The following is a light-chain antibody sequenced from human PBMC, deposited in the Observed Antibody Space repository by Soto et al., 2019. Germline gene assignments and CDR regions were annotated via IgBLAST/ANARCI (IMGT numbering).Light chain of an antibody. V-gene: IGLV2-14*03. CDR1: SSDIGAYDY. Sequence: QSALTQPASVSGSPGQSIAISCTGTSSDIGAYDYASWYQQHPDKPPKLMIYEVSNRPSGVSNRFSGSKFVNSDTLTISGLQAEDEADYYCSSHTSSNTRIFGTGTKVTVL. CDR3: SSHTSSNTRI. CDR2: EVS. J-gene: IGLJ1*01.